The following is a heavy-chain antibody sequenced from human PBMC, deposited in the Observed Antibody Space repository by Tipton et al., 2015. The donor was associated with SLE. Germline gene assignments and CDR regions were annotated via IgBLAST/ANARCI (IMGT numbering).Heavy chain of an antibody. Sequence: TLSLTCAVYGGSFSDYYWSWIRQPPGKGLEWIGEINHSGSTNYNPSLKSRVTISVDTSKNQFSLKLSSVTAADTAVYYCARALSSLLFDYWGQGTLVTVSS. J-gene: IGHJ4*02. CDR3: ARALSSLLFDY. CDR1: GGSFSDYY. V-gene: IGHV4-34*01. D-gene: IGHD6-6*01. CDR2: INHSGST.